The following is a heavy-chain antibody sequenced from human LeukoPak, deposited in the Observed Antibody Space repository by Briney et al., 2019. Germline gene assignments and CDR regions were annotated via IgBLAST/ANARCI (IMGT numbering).Heavy chain of an antibody. CDR1: GGSFSGYY. Sequence: SETLSLTCAVYGGSFSGYYWSWIRQPPGKGLEWIGEINHSGSTNYNPSLKSRVTMSVDTSKNQFSLKLSSVTAADTAVYYCARAPGFGYYFDYWGQGTLVTVSS. V-gene: IGHV4-34*01. D-gene: IGHD2-15*01. CDR3: ARAPGFGYYFDY. CDR2: INHSGST. J-gene: IGHJ4*02.